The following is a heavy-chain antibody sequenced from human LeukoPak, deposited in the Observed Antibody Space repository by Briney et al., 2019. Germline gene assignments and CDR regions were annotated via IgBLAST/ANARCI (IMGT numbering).Heavy chain of an antibody. CDR1: GFTFSYYG. V-gene: IGHV3-30*18. Sequence: GGSLRLSCAASGFTFSYYGMHWARQAPGKGLEWVALISYDGSNKYYADSVKGRFTISRDNTKNTLYLQMNSVRAEDTAVYYCAKSLWPKVYPQHWGQGTLVTVSS. D-gene: IGHD3-10*01. CDR3: AKSLWPKVYPQH. CDR2: ISYDGSNK. J-gene: IGHJ1*01.